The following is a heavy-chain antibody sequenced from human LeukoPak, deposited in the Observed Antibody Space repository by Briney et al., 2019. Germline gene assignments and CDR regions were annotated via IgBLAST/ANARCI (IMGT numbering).Heavy chain of an antibody. D-gene: IGHD4-17*01. CDR1: GYTFTSYG. V-gene: IGHV1-18*01. CDR2: ISAYNGNT. J-gene: IGHJ6*02. CDR3: ARGGYGDITGGMDV. Sequence: ASVKVSCKASGYTFTSYGISWVRQAPGQGLEWMGWISAYNGNTNYAQKFQGRVTITADKSTSTAYMELGSLRSEDTAVYYCARGGYGDITGGMDVWGQGTTVTVSS.